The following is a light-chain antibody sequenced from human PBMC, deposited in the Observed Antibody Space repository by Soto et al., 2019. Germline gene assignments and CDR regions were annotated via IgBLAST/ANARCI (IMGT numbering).Light chain of an antibody. CDR3: QQGVASHPIT. CDR2: GTS. J-gene: IGKJ5*01. CDR1: QTVAYTS. V-gene: IGKV3-20*01. Sequence: EIVLTQSPGILSLSPGARATLSCRASQTVAYTSLAWYQQRPGQAPRLLIYGTSTRATGTPDRFIGSGSGTAFTLTISRLEPQDFAVYYCQQGVASHPITFGQGTRLEIK.